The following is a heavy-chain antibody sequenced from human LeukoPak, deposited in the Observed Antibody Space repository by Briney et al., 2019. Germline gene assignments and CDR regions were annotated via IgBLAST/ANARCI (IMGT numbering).Heavy chain of an antibody. CDR1: GFTFSSYS. Sequence: GGSLRLSCAASGFTFSSYSMNWVRQAPGKGLEWVSSISSTSTYTYYADSLKGRFTISRDNAKNSLYLQMNNLRAEDTAVYYCARDEVGGYYFEWGQGNLVNVSS. J-gene: IGHJ4*02. CDR3: ARDEVGGYYFE. V-gene: IGHV3-21*01. CDR2: ISSTSTYT. D-gene: IGHD3-3*01.